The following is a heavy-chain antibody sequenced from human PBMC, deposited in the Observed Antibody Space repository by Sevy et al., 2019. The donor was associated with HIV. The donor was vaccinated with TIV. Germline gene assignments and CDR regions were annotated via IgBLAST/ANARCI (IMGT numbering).Heavy chain of an antibody. Sequence: ASVKVSCKASGYNFTSYDINWVRQAPGQGLEWMGWINPNIGNTGYAQKFQGRVTITRDNSISTAYMEVSSLRSEDTAVDYCARGVVRPYGDSRGHGDWFDPWGQGTLVTVSS. V-gene: IGHV1-8*03. D-gene: IGHD3-22*01. CDR2: INPNIGNT. CDR1: GYNFTSYD. CDR3: ARGVVRPYGDSRGHGDWFDP. J-gene: IGHJ5*02.